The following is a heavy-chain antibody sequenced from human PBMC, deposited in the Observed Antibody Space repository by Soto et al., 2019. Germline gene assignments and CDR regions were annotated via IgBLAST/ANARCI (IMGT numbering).Heavy chain of an antibody. CDR3: EAEMTFGRLSVV. D-gene: IGHD1-26*01. Sequence: SLKVSCKASGDTDTNYVISWVRQAPGQGLEWMGGIFPKFGTTYSAQKLQDRLTITADESTSTVYMQLSSLRLDDTAVYYCEAEMTFGRLSVVWGQGTTVTVSS. CDR1: GDTDTNYV. J-gene: IGHJ6*02. CDR2: IFPKFGTT. V-gene: IGHV1-69*13.